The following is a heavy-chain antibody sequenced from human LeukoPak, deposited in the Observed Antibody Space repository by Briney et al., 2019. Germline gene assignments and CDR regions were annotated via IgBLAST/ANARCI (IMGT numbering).Heavy chain of an antibody. CDR3: ARGLAANYFFDY. D-gene: IGHD6-13*01. V-gene: IGHV4-31*02. J-gene: IGHJ4*02. CDR1: GGSINSGVYY. Sequence: PSETLSLTCTVSGGSINSGVYYWSWIRQHPGKGLEWIGYSYYSGNTYYNPSLKSPVTLSVDTSKNQFSLKVISVTAADTAVYYCARGLAANYFFDYWGQGTLVTVSS. CDR2: SYYSGNT.